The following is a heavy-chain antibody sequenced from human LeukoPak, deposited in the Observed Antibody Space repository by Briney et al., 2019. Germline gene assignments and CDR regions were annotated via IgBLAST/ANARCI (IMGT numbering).Heavy chain of an antibody. CDR2: INSDGSST. Sequence: PGGSLRLSCAASGFTFSSYWMHWVRQAPGKGLVWVSRINSDGSSTSYADSVKGRFTISRDNAKNTLYLQMNSLGAEDTAVYYCAGDRRITMVRGVSSAPDYWGQGTLVTVSS. J-gene: IGHJ4*02. V-gene: IGHV3-74*01. D-gene: IGHD3-10*01. CDR1: GFTFSSYW. CDR3: AGDRRITMVRGVSSAPDY.